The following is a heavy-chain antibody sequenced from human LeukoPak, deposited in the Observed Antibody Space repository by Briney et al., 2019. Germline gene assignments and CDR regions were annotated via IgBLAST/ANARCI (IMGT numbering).Heavy chain of an antibody. Sequence: SETLSLTCTVSGASISSFYLSWIRQPAGKGLEWIGRIYTSGSTNYNPSLKSRVTISVDTSKNQFSLKLSSVTAADTAVYYCARHSPWYYYDSSGYWFDPWGQGTLVTVSS. J-gene: IGHJ5*02. CDR2: IYTSGST. V-gene: IGHV4-4*07. CDR3: ARHSPWYYYDSSGYWFDP. D-gene: IGHD3-22*01. CDR1: GASISSFY.